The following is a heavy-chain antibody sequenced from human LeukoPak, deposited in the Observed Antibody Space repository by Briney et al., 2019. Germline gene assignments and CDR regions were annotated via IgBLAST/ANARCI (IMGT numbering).Heavy chain of an antibody. J-gene: IGHJ4*02. CDR2: IYTSGST. CDR1: GGSISSYY. V-gene: IGHV4-4*07. D-gene: IGHD6-19*01. Sequence: SETLSLTCTVSGGSISSYYWSWIRQPAGKGLEWIGRIYTSGSTNYNPSLKSRVTISVDTSKNHFSLKLSSVTAADTAVYYCARHYLSDYSSAWYLDYWGQGTLVTVSS. CDR3: ARHYLSDYSSAWYLDY.